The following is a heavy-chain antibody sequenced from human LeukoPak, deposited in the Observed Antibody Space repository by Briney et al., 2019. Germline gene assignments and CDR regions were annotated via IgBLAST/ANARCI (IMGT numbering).Heavy chain of an antibody. Sequence: PGGSLRLSCAASGFTFDDYAMHWVRQAPGKGLEWVSGISWNSGSIGYADSVKGRFTISRDNAKNSLYLQMNSLRAEDTALYYCAKDNGRGGLSTSWRDHYMDVWGKGTTVTVSS. CDR3: AKDNGRGGLSTSWRDHYMDV. D-gene: IGHD2-2*01. CDR1: GFTFDDYA. CDR2: ISWNSGSI. V-gene: IGHV3-9*01. J-gene: IGHJ6*03.